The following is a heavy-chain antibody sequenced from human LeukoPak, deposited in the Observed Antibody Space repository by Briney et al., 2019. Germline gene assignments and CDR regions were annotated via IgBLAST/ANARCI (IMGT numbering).Heavy chain of an antibody. Sequence: GGSLRLSCVASGFSFSDYWIHWVRQAPGKGLVWVSRIKGDGISTNYADSVKGRFTISRDNAKNTVYLQMNSLGAEDSAIYYCARGAWTAYYFDYWGQGTLVTVSS. CDR3: ARGAWTAYYFDY. J-gene: IGHJ4*02. V-gene: IGHV3-74*01. CDR2: IKGDGIST. CDR1: GFSFSDYW. D-gene: IGHD3/OR15-3a*01.